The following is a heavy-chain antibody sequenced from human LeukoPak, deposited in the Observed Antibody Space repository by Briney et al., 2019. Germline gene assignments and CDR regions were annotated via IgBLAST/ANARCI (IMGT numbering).Heavy chain of an antibody. CDR1: GGSFSGYY. D-gene: IGHD5-24*01. CDR2: INHSGST. Sequence: PSETLSLTCAVYGGSFSGYYWSWIRQPPGKGLEWIGVINHSGSTNYNPSLKSRVTISVDTSKNQFSLKLSSVTAADTAVYYCARGGEMATDFDYWGQGTLVTVSS. V-gene: IGHV4-34*01. J-gene: IGHJ4*02. CDR3: ARGGEMATDFDY.